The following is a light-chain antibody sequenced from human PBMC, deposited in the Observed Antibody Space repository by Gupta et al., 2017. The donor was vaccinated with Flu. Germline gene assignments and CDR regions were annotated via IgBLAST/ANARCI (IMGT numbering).Light chain of an antibody. CDR2: LGS. V-gene: IGKV2-28*01. CDR3: KQSLQTPVA. CDR1: QCLRHSNGYTY. J-gene: IGKJ5*01. Sequence: VTSGEPASIYCCASQCLRHSNGYTYLAWFLQKPGRSPQLLIYLGSKRACRVPDRFSCSGLGTYFTLKISTGEADDVGVYYCKQSLQTPVAFGQGTQM.